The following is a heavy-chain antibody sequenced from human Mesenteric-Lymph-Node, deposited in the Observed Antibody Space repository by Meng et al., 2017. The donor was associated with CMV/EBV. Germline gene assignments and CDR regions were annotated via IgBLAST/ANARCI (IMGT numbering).Heavy chain of an antibody. J-gene: IGHJ4*02. CDR3: ARHQRWLKSEGGFNY. D-gene: IGHD4-23*01. CDR1: GGSFSGYY. V-gene: IGHV4-34*01. Sequence: QVQLQDWGAGLLKPSETLSLTCAVYGGSFSGYYWSWIRQPPGKGLEWIGEINHSGSTNYNPSLKSRVTISVDTSKNQFSLKLSSVTAADTAVYYCARHQRWLKSEGGFNYWGQGTLVTVSS. CDR2: INHSGST.